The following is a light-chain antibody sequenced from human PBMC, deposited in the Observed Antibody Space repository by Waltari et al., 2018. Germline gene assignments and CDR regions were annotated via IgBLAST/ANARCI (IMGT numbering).Light chain of an antibody. CDR1: GSAVGASNS. J-gene: IGLJ2*01. CDR3: SSHTRAGLVL. Sequence: QSALTQPASVSGSPGQSITISCTGVGSAVGASNSVSWHQHHPGKAPQVIIYDVTNRPSGVSDRFSASKSANTASLTISRLQPEDEADYYCSSHTRAGLVLFGGGTRLTVL. CDR2: DVT. V-gene: IGLV2-14*03.